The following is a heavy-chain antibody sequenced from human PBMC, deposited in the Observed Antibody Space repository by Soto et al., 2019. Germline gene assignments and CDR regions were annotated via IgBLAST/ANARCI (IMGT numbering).Heavy chain of an antibody. CDR3: AREREYYGSGTNWFDP. J-gene: IGHJ5*02. V-gene: IGHV3-23*01. Sequence: SLRLSCAASGFTFSSYAMSWVRQAPGKGLEWVSAISGSGGSTYYADSVKGRFTISRDNSKNTLYLQMNSLRAEDTAVYYCAREREYYGSGTNWFDPWGQGTLVTVSS. D-gene: IGHD3-10*01. CDR1: GFTFSSYA. CDR2: ISGSGGST.